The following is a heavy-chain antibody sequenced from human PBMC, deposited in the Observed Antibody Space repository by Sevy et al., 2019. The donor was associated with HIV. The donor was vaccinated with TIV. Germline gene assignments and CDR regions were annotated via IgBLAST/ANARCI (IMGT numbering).Heavy chain of an antibody. D-gene: IGHD3-22*01. CDR2: IWYDGSNK. J-gene: IGHJ4*02. V-gene: IGHV3-33*01. Sequence: GGSLRISCAASGFTFSSYGMHWVRQAPGKGLEWVAVIWYDGSNKYYADSVKGRFTISRDNSKNTLYLQMNSLRAEDTAVYYCARGGENYYDSSGYFDYWGQGTLVTVSS. CDR3: ARGGENYYDSSGYFDY. CDR1: GFTFSSYG.